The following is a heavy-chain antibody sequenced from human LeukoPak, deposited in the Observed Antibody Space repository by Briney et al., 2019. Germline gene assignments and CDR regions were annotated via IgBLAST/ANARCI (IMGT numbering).Heavy chain of an antibody. CDR2: IIPIFGTA. CDR3: ARGPTECSSTSCYEKSGGYYYYYGMDV. D-gene: IGHD2-2*01. Sequence: SVKVSCKAFGGTFSSYAISWVRQAPGQGLEWMGGIIPIFGTANYAQKFQGRVTITADESTSTAYMELSSLRSEDTAVYYCARGPTECSSTSCYEKSGGYYYYYGMDVWGKGTTVTVSS. CDR1: GGTFSSYA. V-gene: IGHV1-69*01. J-gene: IGHJ6*04.